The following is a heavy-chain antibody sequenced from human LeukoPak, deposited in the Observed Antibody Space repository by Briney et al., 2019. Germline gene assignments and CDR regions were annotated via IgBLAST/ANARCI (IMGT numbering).Heavy chain of an antibody. D-gene: IGHD5-18*01. CDR1: GFTFSSYE. Sequence: GGSLRLSCAASGFTFSSYEMNWVRQAPGKGLERVSYIGNSGSPIYYADSVKGRFTISRDNAKNSLYLQMNSLRAEDTAVYYCARDPEYSYDYYFDYWGQGTLVTVSS. J-gene: IGHJ4*02. CDR2: IGNSGSPI. CDR3: ARDPEYSYDYYFDY. V-gene: IGHV3-48*03.